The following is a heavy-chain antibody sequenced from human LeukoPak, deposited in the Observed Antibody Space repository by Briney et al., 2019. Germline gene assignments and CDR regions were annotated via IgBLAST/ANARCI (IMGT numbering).Heavy chain of an antibody. CDR3: ATARAAHDAFDI. J-gene: IGHJ3*02. CDR2: IYPGDSDT. CDR1: GYSFTSYW. Sequence: GESLKISRKGSGYSFTSYWIGWVRQMPGKGLELVGIIYPGDSDTRYSPSFQGQVTISADKSISTAYLQWSSLKASDTAMYYCATARAAHDAFDIWGQGTMVTVSS. D-gene: IGHD2-15*01. V-gene: IGHV5-51*01.